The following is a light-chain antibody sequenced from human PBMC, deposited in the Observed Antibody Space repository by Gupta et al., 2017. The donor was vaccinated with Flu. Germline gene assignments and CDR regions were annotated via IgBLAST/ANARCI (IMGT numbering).Light chain of an antibody. CDR1: SSDVGGYNY. CDR2: EVS. V-gene: IGLV2-14*01. J-gene: IGLJ3*02. Sequence: QSALTQPASVSGAPGQSITISCTGTSSDVGGYNYVSWYQQHPGNAPQLMIYEVSNRPAGVSNRFSGSKSGNTASLTIAGLQAEDEADYYCSSYTSSSRVFGGGTKLTVL. CDR3: SSYTSSSRV.